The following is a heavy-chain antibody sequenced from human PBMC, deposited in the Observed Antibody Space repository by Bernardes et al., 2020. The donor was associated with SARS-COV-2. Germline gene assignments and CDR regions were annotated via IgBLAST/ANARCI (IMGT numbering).Heavy chain of an antibody. Sequence: SETLSLTCIVSGGSISSGSDCWSWIRQPAGKGLEWIGHIYTSGSTDYNPSLKSRVTISVDTSKNEFSLKLSSVTAADTAVYYCARDQAHNRGWYGSPPSNWYFDLWDRGTLVTVSS. J-gene: IGHJ2*01. CDR3: ARDQAHNRGWYGSPPSNWYFDL. D-gene: IGHD6-19*01. CDR2: IYTSGST. V-gene: IGHV4-61*09. CDR1: GGSISSGSDC.